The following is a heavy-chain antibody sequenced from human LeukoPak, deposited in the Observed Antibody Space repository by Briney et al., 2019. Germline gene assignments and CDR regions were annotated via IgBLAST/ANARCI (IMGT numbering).Heavy chain of an antibody. V-gene: IGHV4-39*01. Sequence: SETLSLTCTVSGGSISSSSYYWGWIRQPPGKGLEWIGSIYYSGSTYYNPSLKSRVTISVDTSKNQFSLKLSSVTAADTAVYYCARHLAVAHSVDYWGQGTLVTVSS. CDR2: IYYSGST. J-gene: IGHJ4*02. D-gene: IGHD6-19*01. CDR3: ARHLAVAHSVDY. CDR1: GGSISSSSYY.